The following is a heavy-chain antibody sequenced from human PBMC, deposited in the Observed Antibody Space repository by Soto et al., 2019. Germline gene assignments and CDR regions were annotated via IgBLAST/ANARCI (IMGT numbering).Heavy chain of an antibody. CDR2: INSDGSST. CDR3: ARVSREVVPAAIDY. J-gene: IGHJ4*02. D-gene: IGHD2-2*01. V-gene: IGHV3-74*01. Sequence: PGGSLRLSCAASGFTFSSYWIHWVRQAPGKGLVWVSRINSDGSSTTYADSVKGRFTISRDNAKNALYLQMTSLRAEDTAVYYCARVSREVVPAAIDYWGQGT. CDR1: GFTFSSYW.